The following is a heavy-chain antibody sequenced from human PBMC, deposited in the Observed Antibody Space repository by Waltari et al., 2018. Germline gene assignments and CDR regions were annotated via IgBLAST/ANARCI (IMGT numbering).Heavy chain of an antibody. CDR1: GYTCTSYY. D-gene: IGHD6-13*01. CDR2: INPRGGST. Sequence: QVQRVQSGAEVKKPGASVKVSCKASGYTCTSYYIHWVRQAPGQGLGWMGIINPRGGSTSYAQKFQGRVTMTRDTSTSTVYMGLSSVRSEDTAVYYCARRDLAAAGMGFDYWGQGTLVTVSS. J-gene: IGHJ4*02. V-gene: IGHV1-46*01. CDR3: ARRDLAAAGMGFDY.